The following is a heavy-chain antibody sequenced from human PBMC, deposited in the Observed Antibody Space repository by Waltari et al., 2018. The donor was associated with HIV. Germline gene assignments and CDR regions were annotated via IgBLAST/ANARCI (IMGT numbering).Heavy chain of an antibody. Sequence: QVQLEQSGAEVKKPGASVKVSCKASGYTFTDLYLHWVRKAPGQGPEWMGWIRPKSGGTTYAQKFQGRVTMTRDTSIRTAYMELSSLRSDDTAVYFCARVPHGPLWDLSTYYLDSWGQGTLVIVSS. CDR1: GYTFTDLY. V-gene: IGHV1-2*02. CDR2: IRPKSGGT. J-gene: IGHJ4*02. CDR3: ARVPHGPLWDLSTYYLDS. D-gene: IGHD3-16*02.